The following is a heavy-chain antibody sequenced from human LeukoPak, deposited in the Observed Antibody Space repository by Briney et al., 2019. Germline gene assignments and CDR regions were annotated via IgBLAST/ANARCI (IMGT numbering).Heavy chain of an antibody. J-gene: IGHJ4*02. D-gene: IGHD1-26*01. V-gene: IGHV1-2*02. CDR1: GYTFTGYY. CDR2: INPNSGGT. Sequence: ASVKVSCKASGYTFTGYYMHWARQAPGQGLEWMGWINPNSGGTNYAQKFQGRVTMTRDTSISTAYMELSRLRSDDTAVYYCARDIISGSYYTDYWGQGTLVTVSS. CDR3: ARDIISGSYYTDY.